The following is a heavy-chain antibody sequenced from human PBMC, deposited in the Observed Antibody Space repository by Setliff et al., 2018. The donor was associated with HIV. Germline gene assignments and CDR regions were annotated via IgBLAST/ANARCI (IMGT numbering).Heavy chain of an antibody. CDR2: ILPIFGAT. CDR3: TNRGGSGTIVGNWFDP. D-gene: IGHD3-10*01. Sequence: SVKVSCKASGDNFNNVAFNWVRQAPGQGLEWMGGILPIFGATDYARKFQGRLTLTAVQSENSVYMELSSLRSDDTAVYYCTNRGGSGTIVGNWFDPWGQGTLVTVSS. V-gene: IGHV1-69*13. J-gene: IGHJ5*02. CDR1: GDNFNNVA.